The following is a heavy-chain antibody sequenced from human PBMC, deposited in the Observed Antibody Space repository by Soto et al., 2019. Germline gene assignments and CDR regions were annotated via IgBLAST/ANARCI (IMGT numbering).Heavy chain of an antibody. V-gene: IGHV4-59*08. CDR1: GGSISSYY. CDR3: ARRWGRTFDY. D-gene: IGHD7-27*01. J-gene: IGHJ4*02. Sequence: QVQLQESGPGLVKPSETLSLTCTVSGGSISSYYWSWIRQPPGKGLEWLGYIYYSGSTNYNPSLMSRVTISVDTSKNQFSLKLSSVTAADTAVYYCARRWGRTFDYWGQGTLVTVSS. CDR2: IYYSGST.